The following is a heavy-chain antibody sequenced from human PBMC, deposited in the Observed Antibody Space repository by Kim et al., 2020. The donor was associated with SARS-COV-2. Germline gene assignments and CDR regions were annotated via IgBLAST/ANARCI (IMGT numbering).Heavy chain of an antibody. V-gene: IGHV3-23*01. CDR2: ISGGAVNK. D-gene: IGHD5-18*01. Sequence: GGSLRLSCVASGFTFDTYAMSWVRQAPGKGLEWVSVISGGAVNKFYADSVRGRFTISRDNSNNMLYLQMNSMRDEDTALYYCAKMGFMDGYNYFYYYAM. CDR1: GFTFDTYA. CDR3: AKMGFMDGYNYFYYYAM. J-gene: IGHJ6*01.